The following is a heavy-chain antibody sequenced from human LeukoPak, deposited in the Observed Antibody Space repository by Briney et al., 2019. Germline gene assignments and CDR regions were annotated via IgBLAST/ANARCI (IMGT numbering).Heavy chain of an antibody. D-gene: IGHD3-22*01. CDR1: GYTFTSYY. J-gene: IGHJ2*01. CDR3: ARDLDYDSSGYYHGYFDL. V-gene: IGHV1-18*04. Sequence: GASVKVSCKASGYTFTSYYMHWVRQAPGQGLEWMGWISAYNGNTNYAQKLQGRVTMTTDTSTSTAYMELRSLRSDDTAVYYCARDLDYDSSGYYHGYFDLWGRGTLVTVSS. CDR2: ISAYNGNT.